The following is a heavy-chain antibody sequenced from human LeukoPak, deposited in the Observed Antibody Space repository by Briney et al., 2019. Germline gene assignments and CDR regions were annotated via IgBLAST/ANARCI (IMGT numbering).Heavy chain of an antibody. J-gene: IGHJ3*02. Sequence: WDTQSLTCTVSGGSIRSYYRSWLRQPPGKGLEWIGYMYYSGSTIYTPSLKSRVTISVDTSKVQFSLKLASVAAADAAVYDCTRGAVGSTPHVAFDIWGQGTMVTVSS. CDR2: MYYSGST. CDR3: TRGAVGSTPHVAFDI. V-gene: IGHV4-59*07. CDR1: GGSIRSYY. D-gene: IGHD1-26*01.